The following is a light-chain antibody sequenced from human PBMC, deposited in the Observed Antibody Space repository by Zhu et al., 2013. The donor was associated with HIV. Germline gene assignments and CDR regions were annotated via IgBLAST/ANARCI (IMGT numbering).Light chain of an antibody. V-gene: IGLV3-1*01. Sequence: SYDLTQPPSLSVSPGQTASITCSGDRLGDKDACWYQQRPGQSPMLLIYQNTRRPSGIAERFSGSNSGNTATLTISGTQTMDEGDYFCQVWDSTTAPVIFGGGTKLTVL. CDR1: RLGDKD. CDR2: QNT. CDR3: QVWDSTTAPVI. J-gene: IGLJ2*01.